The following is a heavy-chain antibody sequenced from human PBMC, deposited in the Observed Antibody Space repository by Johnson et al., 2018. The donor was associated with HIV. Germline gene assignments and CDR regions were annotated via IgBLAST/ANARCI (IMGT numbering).Heavy chain of an antibody. CDR3: ARVPRIEQQLVHAFDI. J-gene: IGHJ3*02. D-gene: IGHD6-13*01. V-gene: IGHV3-30-3*01. CDR2: ISYDGSNK. Sequence: QVQLVESGGGVVQPGRSLRLSCAASGFTFSSYAMHWVRQAPGKGLEWVAVISYDGSNKYYADSVKGRFTISRDNSKNTLYLQMNSLRAEDTAVYYCARVPRIEQQLVHAFDIWGQGTMVTVSS. CDR1: GFTFSSYA.